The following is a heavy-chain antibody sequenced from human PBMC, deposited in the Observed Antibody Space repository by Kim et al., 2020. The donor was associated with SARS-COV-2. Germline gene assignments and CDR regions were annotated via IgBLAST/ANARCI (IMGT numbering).Heavy chain of an antibody. CDR2: IFYSGST. D-gene: IGHD2-15*01. CDR3: ARMGYCSGGSCYLVY. J-gene: IGHJ4*02. CDR1: GGSISSYY. Sequence: SETLSLTCIVSGGSISSYYWSWIRQPPGMGLEWIGYIFYSGSTNYNPSLKSRVPISVDTSKSQFSLRLTSVTAADTAVYYCARMGYCSGGSCYLVYCGQGALVTVSS. V-gene: IGHV4-59*13.